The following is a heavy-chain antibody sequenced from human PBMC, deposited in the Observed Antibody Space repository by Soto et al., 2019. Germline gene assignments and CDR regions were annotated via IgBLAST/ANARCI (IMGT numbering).Heavy chain of an antibody. Sequence: PGGSLRLSCEASGFTFNTYTMNWFRQAPGKGLQCVSAISSSSAYIYYADSVRGRFTISRDNAKNSLYLQMNGLRAEDTAVYYCARDKKLGPGPYYYYYGMDVWGQGTTVTVSS. CDR3: ARDKKLGPGPYYYYYGMDV. V-gene: IGHV3-21*01. CDR2: ISSSSAYI. J-gene: IGHJ6*02. CDR1: GFTFNTYT.